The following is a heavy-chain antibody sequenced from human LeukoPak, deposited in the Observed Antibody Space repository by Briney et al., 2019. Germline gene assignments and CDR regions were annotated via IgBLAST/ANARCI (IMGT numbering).Heavy chain of an antibody. CDR2: INSDGSST. CDR1: GFTFSSYW. J-gene: IGHJ3*02. D-gene: IGHD2-15*01. Sequence: GGSLRLSCAASGFTFSSYWMHWVRQAPGKGPVWVSRINSDGSSTSYADSVKGRFTISRDNAKNTLYLQMNSLRAEDTAVYYCAREVVVVAATNAFDIWGQGTMVTVSS. CDR3: AREVVVVAATNAFDI. V-gene: IGHV3-74*01.